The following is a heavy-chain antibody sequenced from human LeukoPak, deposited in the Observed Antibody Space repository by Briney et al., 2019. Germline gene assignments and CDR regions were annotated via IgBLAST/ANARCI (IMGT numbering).Heavy chain of an antibody. CDR1: GGSISSYY. CDR2: IYTSGST. J-gene: IGHJ3*02. CDR3: ARAYCSSTSCSEAFDI. D-gene: IGHD2-2*01. V-gene: IGHV4-4*07. Sequence: TSETLSLTCTVSGGSISSYYWSWIRQPAGKGLEWIGRIYTSGSTNYNPSLKSRVTMSVDTSKNQFSLKLSSVTAADTAVYYCARAYCSSTSCSEAFDIWGQGTMVTVSS.